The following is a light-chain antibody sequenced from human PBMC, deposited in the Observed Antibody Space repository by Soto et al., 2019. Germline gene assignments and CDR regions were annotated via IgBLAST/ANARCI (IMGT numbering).Light chain of an antibody. Sequence: EIVLTQSPGTLSLSPGERATLSCRASQTVSSTFLAWYQQKPGQAPRLLIYGVSTRATGIPARFSGSGSGTEFSLTISSLQSEDSAVYYCQQYNNWPPGYTFGQGTKLEIK. J-gene: IGKJ2*01. CDR1: QTVSST. CDR3: QQYNNWPPGYT. CDR2: GVS. V-gene: IGKV3-15*01.